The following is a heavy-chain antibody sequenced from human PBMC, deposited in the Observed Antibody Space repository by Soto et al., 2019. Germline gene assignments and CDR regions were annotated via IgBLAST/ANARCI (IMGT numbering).Heavy chain of an antibody. J-gene: IGHJ4*02. Sequence: GASVKVSCKASGYTFTDCYIHWVRQAPGQGLEWMGWINPNSGGTHYAQKFQGRVTITRDTSASTAYMELSSLRSEDTAVYYCARGITLPTPLDYWGQGTLVTVSS. CDR1: GYTFTDCY. CDR3: ARGITLPTPLDY. CDR2: INPNSGGT. V-gene: IGHV1-2*02. D-gene: IGHD1-20*01.